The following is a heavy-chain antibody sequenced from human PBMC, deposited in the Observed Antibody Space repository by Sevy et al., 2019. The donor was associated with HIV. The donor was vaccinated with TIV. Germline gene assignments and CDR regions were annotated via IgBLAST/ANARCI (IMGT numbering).Heavy chain of an antibody. V-gene: IGHV3-23*01. J-gene: IGHJ6*02. Sequence: GGSLRLSCAASGFTFSAYAMNWVRQAPGKGLECVSAISGKGRNTHYTDSVEGRFTISRDNSNNTLYLQMNSLRAEDTAVYYCAKTIDSGGGVVPAANYFYYGLDVWGQGTTVTVSS. CDR3: AKTIDSGGGVVPAANYFYYGLDV. D-gene: IGHD2-2*01. CDR1: GFTFSAYA. CDR2: ISGKGRNT.